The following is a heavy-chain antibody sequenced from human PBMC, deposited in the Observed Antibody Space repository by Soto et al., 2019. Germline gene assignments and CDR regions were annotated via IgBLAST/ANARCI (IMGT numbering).Heavy chain of an antibody. Sequence: GGSLRLSCAASGFTFSSYAMSWVRQAPGKGLEWVSAISGSGGSTYYADSVKGRFTISRDNSKNTLYLQMNSLRAEDTAVYYCARTQIVVVVAAHDCWGQGTLVTVCS. V-gene: IGHV3-23*01. CDR3: ARTQIVVVVAAHDC. CDR2: ISGSGGST. CDR1: GFTFSSYA. J-gene: IGHJ4*02. D-gene: IGHD2-15*01.